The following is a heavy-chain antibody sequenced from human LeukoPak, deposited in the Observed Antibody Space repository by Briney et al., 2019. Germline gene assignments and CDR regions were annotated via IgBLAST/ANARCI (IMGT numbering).Heavy chain of an antibody. Sequence: GGSLRLSCAASGFTVSSNYMSWVRQAPGKGLEWVSYISSSGSTIYYADSVKGRFTISRDNAKNSLYLQMNSLRAEDTAVYYCASDILTGYSSFDYWGQGTLVTVSS. CDR1: GFTVSSNY. J-gene: IGHJ4*02. D-gene: IGHD3-9*01. CDR2: ISSSGSTI. CDR3: ASDILTGYSSFDY. V-gene: IGHV3-11*01.